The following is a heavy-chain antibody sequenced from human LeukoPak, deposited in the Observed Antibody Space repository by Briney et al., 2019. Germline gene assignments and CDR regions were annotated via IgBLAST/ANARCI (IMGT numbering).Heavy chain of an antibody. D-gene: IGHD3-9*01. J-gene: IGHJ4*02. CDR2: IWYDGSNK. V-gene: IGHV3-33*01. Sequence: GGSLRLSCAASGFTFSSYGMHWVRQAPGKGLEWVAVIWYDGSNKYYADSVKGRFTISRDNSKNTLYLQMNSLRAEDTAVYYCARAGPLRYFDFSRYFDYWGQGTLVTVSS. CDR3: ARAGPLRYFDFSRYFDY. CDR1: GFTFSSYG.